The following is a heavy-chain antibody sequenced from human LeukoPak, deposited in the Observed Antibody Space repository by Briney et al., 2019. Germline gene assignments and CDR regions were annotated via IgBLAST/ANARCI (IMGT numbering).Heavy chain of an antibody. CDR2: IYPGDSDT. J-gene: IGHJ4*02. CDR1: GYSFTSYW. D-gene: IGHD1-26*01. V-gene: IGHV5-51*01. Sequence: GESLKISCKGSGYSFTSYWIAWVRQMPGKGLERMGIIYPGDSDTRYSPSFQGQVTISADKSISTAYLQWSSLKASDTAMYYCARLLGATSGWDYFDYWGQGTLVTVSS. CDR3: ARLLGATSGWDYFDY.